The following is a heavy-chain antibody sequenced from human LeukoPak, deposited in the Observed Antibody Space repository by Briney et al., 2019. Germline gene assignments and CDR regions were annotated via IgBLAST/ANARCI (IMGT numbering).Heavy chain of an antibody. V-gene: IGHV3-21*01. CDR1: GFTVSSNY. D-gene: IGHD2-15*01. CDR2: ISSSSSYI. J-gene: IGHJ5*02. CDR3: ARDGGGGWFDP. Sequence: GGSLRLSCAASGFTVSSNYMSWVRQAPGKGLEWVSSISSSSSYIYYADSVKGRFTISRDNAKNSLYLQMNSLRAEDTAVYYCARDGGGGWFDPWGQGTLVTVSS.